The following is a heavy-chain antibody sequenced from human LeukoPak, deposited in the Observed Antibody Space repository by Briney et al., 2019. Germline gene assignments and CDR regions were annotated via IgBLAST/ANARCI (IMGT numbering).Heavy chain of an antibody. J-gene: IGHJ4*02. CDR3: ARRSGYSYGYDY. V-gene: IGHV4-38-2*01. D-gene: IGHD5-18*01. CDR1: GYSISSGYY. CDR2: IYHSGST. Sequence: SETLSLTCAVSGYSISSGYYWGWIRQPPGNGLEWIGSIYHSGSTYYNPSLKSRVTISVDTSKNQFSLKLSSVTAADTAVYYCARRSGYSYGYDYWGQGTLVTVSS.